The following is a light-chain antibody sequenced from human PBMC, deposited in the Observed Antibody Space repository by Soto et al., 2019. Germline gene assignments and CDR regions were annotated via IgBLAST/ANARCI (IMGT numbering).Light chain of an antibody. CDR1: QSVSTY. CDR2: DVS. V-gene: IGKV3-11*01. CDR3: RERGRN. J-gene: IGKJ5*01. Sequence: VVLTQSPATLSLSPGERATLSCRASQSVSTYLAWYQHKPGQPPRLLMYDVSNRATGVPARFSGSGSGTDFTLTISSLEPEDFAVYYCRERGRNFGQGTRLEIK.